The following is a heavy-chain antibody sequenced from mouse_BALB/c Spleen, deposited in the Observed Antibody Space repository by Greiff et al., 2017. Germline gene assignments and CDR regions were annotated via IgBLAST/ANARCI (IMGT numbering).Heavy chain of an antibody. CDR2: INPSTGYT. J-gene: IGHJ4*01. Sequence: QVQLKQSGAELVRPGTSVKMSCKASGYTFTSYWMHWVKQRPGQGLEWIGYINPSTGYTEYNQKFKDKATLTADKSSSTAYMQLSSLTSEDSAVYYCARGIIYAMDYWGQGTSVTVSS. CDR3: ARGIIYAMDY. CDR1: GYTFTSYW. V-gene: IGHV1-4*01.